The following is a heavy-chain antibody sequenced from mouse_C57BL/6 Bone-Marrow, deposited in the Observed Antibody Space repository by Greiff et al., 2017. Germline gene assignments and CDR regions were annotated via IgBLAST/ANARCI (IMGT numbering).Heavy chain of an antibody. CDR2: IYPRSGNT. V-gene: IGHV1-81*01. CDR3: ARSGNDYDGDY. CDR1: GYTFTSYG. Sequence: QVQLKESGAELARPGASVKLSCKASGYTFTSYGISWVKQRTGQGLEWIGEIYPRSGNTYYNEKFKGKATLTADKSSSTAYMELRSLTSEDSAVYFCARSGNDYDGDYWGQGTTRTVSS. J-gene: IGHJ2*01. D-gene: IGHD2-4*01.